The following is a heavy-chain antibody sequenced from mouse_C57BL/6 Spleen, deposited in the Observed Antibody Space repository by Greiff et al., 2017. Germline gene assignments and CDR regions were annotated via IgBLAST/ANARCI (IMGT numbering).Heavy chain of an antibody. Sequence: QVQLKESGAELVKPGASVKMSCKASGYTFTTYPIEWMKQNHGKSLEWIGNFHPYNDDTKYNEKFKGKATLTVEKSSSTVYLELSRLTSDDSAVYYCARPYYDYDGGFWYFDVWGTGTTVTVSS. D-gene: IGHD2-4*01. CDR3: ARPYYDYDGGFWYFDV. CDR2: FHPYNDDT. CDR1: GYTFTTYP. V-gene: IGHV1-47*01. J-gene: IGHJ1*03.